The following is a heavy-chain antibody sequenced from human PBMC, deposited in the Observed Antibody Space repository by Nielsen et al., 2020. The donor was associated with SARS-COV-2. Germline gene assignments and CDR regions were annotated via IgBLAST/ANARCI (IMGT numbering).Heavy chain of an antibody. CDR1: GGSISSYY. CDR3: ARTITICGVVIRGSMDV. J-gene: IGHJ6*02. CDR2: IYYSGST. D-gene: IGHD3-3*01. Sequence: SETLSLTYTVSGGSISSYYWSWIRQPPGKGLEWIGYIYYSGSTNYNPSLKSRVTISVDTSKNQFSLKLSSVTAADTAVYYCARTITICGVVIRGSMDVWGQGTTVTVSS. V-gene: IGHV4-59*08.